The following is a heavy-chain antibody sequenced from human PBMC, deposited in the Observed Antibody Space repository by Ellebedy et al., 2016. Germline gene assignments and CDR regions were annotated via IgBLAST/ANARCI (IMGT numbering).Heavy chain of an antibody. Sequence: GGSLRLXXAASGFTFDDYAMHWVRQPPGKGLEWVSGITWNSDRMAYADSVRGRFTISRDNSKNTLHLQMNSLRAEDTAVYYCAKRMLGYEGMFDYWGQGTVVTVSS. CDR1: GFTFDDYA. CDR2: ITWNSDRM. J-gene: IGHJ4*02. CDR3: AKRMLGYEGMFDY. D-gene: IGHD3-22*01. V-gene: IGHV3-9*01.